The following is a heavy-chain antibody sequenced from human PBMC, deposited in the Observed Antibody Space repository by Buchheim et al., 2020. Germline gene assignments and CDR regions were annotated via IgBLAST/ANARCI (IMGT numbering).Heavy chain of an antibody. D-gene: IGHD2-2*01. CDR3: ARRAHCISTSCSHWFDP. V-gene: IGHV4-39*01. J-gene: IGHJ5*02. Sequence: QLQLQESGPGLVKPSETLSLTCTVSGGSISSSSYYWGWIRQPPGKGLEWIGSIYYSGSTYYNPSLQSRVTISLDTSKNQFSLKLSSVTAADTAVYYCARRAHCISTSCSHWFDPWGQGTL. CDR2: IYYSGST. CDR1: GGSISSSSYY.